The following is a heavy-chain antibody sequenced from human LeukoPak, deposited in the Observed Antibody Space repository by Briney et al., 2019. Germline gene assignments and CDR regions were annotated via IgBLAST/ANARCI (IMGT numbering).Heavy chain of an antibody. CDR3: ARAGSGYYPFDD. CDR2: VYYSGST. Sequence: SETLSLTCTVSGGSLSSYYWSWIRQPPGKGLEWIGYVYYSGSTNYNPSLKSRVTISVDTSNNQFSLKLSSVTAADTAVYYCARAGSGYYPFDDWGQGTLVTVSS. D-gene: IGHD3-22*01. CDR1: GGSLSSYY. J-gene: IGHJ4*02. V-gene: IGHV4-59*01.